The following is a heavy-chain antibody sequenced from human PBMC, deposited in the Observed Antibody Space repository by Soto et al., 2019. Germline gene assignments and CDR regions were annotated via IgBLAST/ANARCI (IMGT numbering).Heavy chain of an antibody. Sequence: GGSLRLSCAASGFTFSSYAMSWVRQAPGKGLEWVSAISGSGGSTYYADSVKGRFTISRDNSKNTLYLQMNSLRAEDTAVYYCAREIITIFGVVHNMDVWGKGTTVTVSS. CDR3: AREIITIFGVVHNMDV. CDR2: ISGSGGST. J-gene: IGHJ6*03. CDR1: GFTFSSYA. V-gene: IGHV3-23*01. D-gene: IGHD3-3*01.